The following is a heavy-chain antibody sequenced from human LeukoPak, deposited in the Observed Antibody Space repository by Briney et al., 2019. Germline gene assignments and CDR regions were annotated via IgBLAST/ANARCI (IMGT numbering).Heavy chain of an antibody. V-gene: IGHV1-46*01. CDR2: NNPRGEDT. CDR3: ARENYYVSGSYSDY. D-gene: IGHD3-10*01. Sequence: ASVEVYCKASGYTFRDHYIHCVRQAPGQWQEGMAINNPRGEDTAYPQRFHVRVPKTRDTTKSTVCMELSGLTSEDAAVYYCARENYYVSGSYSDYWGQGTLVIVSS. CDR1: GYTFRDHY. J-gene: IGHJ4*02.